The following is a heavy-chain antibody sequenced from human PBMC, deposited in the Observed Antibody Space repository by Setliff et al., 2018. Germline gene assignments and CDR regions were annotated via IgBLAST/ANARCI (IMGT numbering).Heavy chain of an antibody. V-gene: IGHV1-18*01. D-gene: IGHD3-22*01. CDR2: ISSYNDVT. CDR3: ARINFYVSSGFYYASDY. J-gene: IGHJ4*02. CDR1: GYIFKSYG. Sequence: ASVKVSCKASGYIFKSYGISWVRQAPGQGLEWMGWISSYNDVTNYAQSFQGRVTMTTDTSKSAAYMDLRDLTSDDTALYYCARINFYVSSGFYYASDYWGQGTLVTVSS.